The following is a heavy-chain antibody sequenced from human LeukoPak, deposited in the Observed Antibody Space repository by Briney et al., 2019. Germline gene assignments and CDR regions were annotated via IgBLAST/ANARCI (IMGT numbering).Heavy chain of an antibody. J-gene: IGHJ4*02. CDR1: GYTLTELS. V-gene: IGHV1-24*01. Sequence: ASVKVSCKLSGYTLTELSMHWVRQAPGKGLEWMGGFYPEDGETIYAQKFQGRVTMTEDTSTDTAYMEVSSLRSEDTAVYYCATQYYGAFDYWGQGTLVTVSS. CDR3: ATQYYGAFDY. CDR2: FYPEDGET. D-gene: IGHD4-17*01.